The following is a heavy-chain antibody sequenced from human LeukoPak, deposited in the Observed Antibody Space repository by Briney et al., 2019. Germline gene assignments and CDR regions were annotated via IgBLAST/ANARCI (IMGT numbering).Heavy chain of an antibody. V-gene: IGHV3-74*01. Sequence: PGGSLRLSCATSGFTLSLAWMHWVRQAPGKGLEWVSRIKYDGSYTNYADSVRGRFTISRDNAKNTLYLQMNSLRAEDTAVYYCAKEWQLWGQGTLVTVSS. CDR1: GFTLSLAW. J-gene: IGHJ4*02. CDR3: AKEWQL. D-gene: IGHD1-1*01. CDR2: IKYDGSYT.